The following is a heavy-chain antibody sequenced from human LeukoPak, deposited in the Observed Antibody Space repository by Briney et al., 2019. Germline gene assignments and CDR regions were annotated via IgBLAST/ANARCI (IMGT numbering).Heavy chain of an antibody. CDR2: MNPNSGNT. CDR3: ARGFSWVQLQDY. V-gene: IGHV1-8*03. J-gene: IGHJ4*02. CDR1: GYTFTSYD. Sequence: GASVKVSCKASGYTFTSYDINWVRQATGQGPEWMGWMNPNSGNTGYAQKFQGRVTITRNTSISTAYMELSSLRSEGTAVYYCARGFSWVQLQDYWGQGTLVTVSS. D-gene: IGHD6-13*01.